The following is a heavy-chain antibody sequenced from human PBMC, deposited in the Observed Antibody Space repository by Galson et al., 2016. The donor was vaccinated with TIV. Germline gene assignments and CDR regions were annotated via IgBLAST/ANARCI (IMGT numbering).Heavy chain of an antibody. J-gene: IGHJ3*02. CDR3: ANRGYSSWYSFEI. V-gene: IGHV1-69*02. Sequence: SVKVSCKASGGTLNSYTISWVRLAPGQGLEWMGRIIPIIGIGNSAKKFQGRVTITADISTSTVYMELSSLRSEDTAVYYCANRGYSSWYSFEIWGQGTMVTVSS. CDR1: GGTLNSYT. D-gene: IGHD6-13*01. CDR2: IIPIIGIG.